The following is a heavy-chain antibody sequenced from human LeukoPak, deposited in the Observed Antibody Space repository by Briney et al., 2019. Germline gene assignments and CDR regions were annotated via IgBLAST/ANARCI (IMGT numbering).Heavy chain of an antibody. CDR1: GFTFSSYG. Sequence: PGGSLRLSCAASGFTFSSYGMHWVRQAPGKGLEWVAVIWYDGSNKYYADSVKGRFTISRDNSKNPLYLQMNSLRAEDTAVYYCARDPYGSGSYYRVFDYWGRAPWSPSPQ. CDR2: IWYDGSNK. J-gene: IGHJ4*02. D-gene: IGHD3-10*01. CDR3: ARDPYGSGSYYRVFDY. V-gene: IGHV3-33*01.